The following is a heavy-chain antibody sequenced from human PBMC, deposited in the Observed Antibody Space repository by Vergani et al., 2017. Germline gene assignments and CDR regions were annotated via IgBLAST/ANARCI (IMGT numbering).Heavy chain of an antibody. V-gene: IGHV3-21*05. J-gene: IGHJ6*02. CDR1: GFTFSSYS. CDR2: ISSSSSYI. D-gene: IGHD3-10*01. Sequence: EVQLVESGGGLVQPGGSLRLSCAASGFTFSSYSMNWVRQAPGKGLEWVSYISSSSSYIYYADSVKGRFTISRDNAKNSLYLQMNSLRAEDTAVYYCARDLMVTMVRGVIITGEDGMDVWGQGTTVTVSS. CDR3: ARDLMVTMVRGVIITGEDGMDV.